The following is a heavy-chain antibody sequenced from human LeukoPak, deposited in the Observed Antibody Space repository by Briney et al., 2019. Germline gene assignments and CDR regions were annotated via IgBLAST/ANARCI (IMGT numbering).Heavy chain of an antibody. Sequence: PSETLSPTCTVSGVSINGHYWSWIRQPPGKGLEWIGFIYDNESANYKSSLESRVTMTVDTSKNQVSLKLNSVTAADTAVYYCARVLQNYYHLDVWGEGTTVTVSS. CDR3: ARVLQNYYHLDV. CDR1: GVSINGHY. V-gene: IGHV4-59*11. J-gene: IGHJ6*03. D-gene: IGHD3-3*01. CDR2: IYDNESA.